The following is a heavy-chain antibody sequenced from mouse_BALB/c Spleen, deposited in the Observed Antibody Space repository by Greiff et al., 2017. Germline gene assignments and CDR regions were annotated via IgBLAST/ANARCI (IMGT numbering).Heavy chain of an antibody. Sequence: VQLQQSGPELVKPGASVKISCKASGYTFTDYNMHWVKQSHGKSLEWIGYIYPYNGGTGYNQKFKSKATLTVDNSSSTAYMELRSLTSEDSAVYYCASPPYYYGSSYPFAYWGQGTLVTVSA. J-gene: IGHJ3*01. CDR2: IYPYNGGT. CDR1: GYTFTDYN. D-gene: IGHD1-1*01. V-gene: IGHV1S29*02. CDR3: ASPPYYYGSSYPFAY.